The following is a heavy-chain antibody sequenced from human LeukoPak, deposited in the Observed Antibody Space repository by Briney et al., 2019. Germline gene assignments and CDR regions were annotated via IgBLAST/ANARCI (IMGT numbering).Heavy chain of an antibody. CDR2: ISYDGSNK. J-gene: IGHJ6*02. D-gene: IGHD6-13*01. CDR3: ARVRISAAAGTGRYYYYGMDV. CDR1: GFTFSSYA. V-gene: IGHV3-30-3*01. Sequence: PGGSLRLPCAASGFTFSSYAMHWVRQAPGKGLEWVAVISYDGSNKYYADSVKGRFTISRDNSKNTLYLQMNSLRAEDTAVYYCARVRISAAAGTGRYYYYGMDVWGQGTTVTVSS.